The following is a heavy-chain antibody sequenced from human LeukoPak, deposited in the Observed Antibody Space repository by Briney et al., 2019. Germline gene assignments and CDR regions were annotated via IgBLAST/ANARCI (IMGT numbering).Heavy chain of an antibody. D-gene: IGHD2/OR15-2a*01. V-gene: IGHV3-48*01. J-gene: IGHJ4*02. CDR3: ARPFYGSDERDY. CDR1: GFTFSNYA. CDR2: ISSSGSTI. Sequence: PGGSLRLSCAASGFTFSNYAMSWVRQAPGKGLEWVSSISSSGSTIYYADSVKGRFTISRDNAKNSLYLQMNSLRAEDTAVYYCARPFYGSDERDYWGQGTLVTVSS.